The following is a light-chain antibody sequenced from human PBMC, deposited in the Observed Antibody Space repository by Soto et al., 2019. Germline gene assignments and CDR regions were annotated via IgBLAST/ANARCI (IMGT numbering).Light chain of an antibody. J-gene: IGLJ3*02. V-gene: IGLV2-14*01. CDR3: SSYTGTSALL. CDR1: SSDVGGYNS. CDR2: EVS. Sequence: SALTQAASVSGSPGQSITISCTGTSSDVGGYNSVSWYQQHPGKAPKLMIYEVSNRPSGVSSRFSGSKSANTASLTISGLQAEDEADYYCSSYTGTSALLFGGGTKVTVL.